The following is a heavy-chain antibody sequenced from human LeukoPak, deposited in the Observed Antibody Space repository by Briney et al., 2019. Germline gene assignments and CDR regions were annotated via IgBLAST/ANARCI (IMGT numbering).Heavy chain of an antibody. D-gene: IGHD5-12*01. V-gene: IGHV1-46*01. CDR1: GYTFTSYS. Sequence: WASVKVSCTASGYTFTSYSMHWVRQAPGQGLEWMGIINPSGGSTSNAQKFQGRVTMTRDTSTSTVYMELSSLRSEDTAVYYCARGVATNYYYYGMDVWGQGTTVTVSS. CDR3: ARGVATNYYYYGMDV. CDR2: INPSGGST. J-gene: IGHJ6*02.